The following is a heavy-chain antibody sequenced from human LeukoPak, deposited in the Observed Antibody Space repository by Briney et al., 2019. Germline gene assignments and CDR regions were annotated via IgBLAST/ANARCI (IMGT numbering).Heavy chain of an antibody. V-gene: IGHV4-34*01. CDR1: GGSFSGYY. CDR2: INHSGST. Sequence: SETLSLTCAVYGGSFSGYYWSWIRQPPGKGLEWIGEINHSGSTYYNPSLKSRVTISVDTSKNQFSLKLSSVTAADTAVYYCARGGSGYYPRYAFDIWGQGTMVTVSS. D-gene: IGHD3-3*01. CDR3: ARGGSGYYPRYAFDI. J-gene: IGHJ3*02.